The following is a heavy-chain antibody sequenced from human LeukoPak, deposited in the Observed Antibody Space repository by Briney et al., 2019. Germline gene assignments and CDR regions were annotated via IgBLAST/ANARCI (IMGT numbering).Heavy chain of an antibody. CDR3: ARRDYHGSSGYYDASY. CDR2: ISSSSSYI. V-gene: IGHV3-21*01. CDR1: GFTFSSYS. J-gene: IGHJ4*02. D-gene: IGHD3-22*01. Sequence: KPGGSLRLSCAASGFTFSSYSMNWVRQAPGKGLEWVSSISSSSSYIYYADSVKGRFTISRDNAKNSLYLQMNSLRAEDTAVYYCARRDYHGSSGYYDASYWGQGTLVTVSS.